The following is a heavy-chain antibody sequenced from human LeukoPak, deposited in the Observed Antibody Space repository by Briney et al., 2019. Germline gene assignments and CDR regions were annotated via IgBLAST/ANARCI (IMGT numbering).Heavy chain of an antibody. CDR2: IYYSGST. D-gene: IGHD3-9*01. CDR1: GGSISSSSYY. CDR3: ARLAIFYGWFDP. V-gene: IGHV4-39*01. Sequence: SETLSLTCTVSGGSISSSSYYWGWIRQPPGKGLEWIGSIYYSGSTYYNPSLKSRVTISVDTSKNQFSLKLSSVTDADTAVYYCARLAIFYGWFDPWGQGALVTVSS. J-gene: IGHJ5*02.